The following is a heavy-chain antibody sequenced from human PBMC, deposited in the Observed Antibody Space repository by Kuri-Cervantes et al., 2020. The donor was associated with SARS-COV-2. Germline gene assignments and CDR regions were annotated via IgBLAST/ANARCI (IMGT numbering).Heavy chain of an antibody. D-gene: IGHD6-13*01. CDR3: ARAISSWSDY. V-gene: IGHV3-48*02. CDR2: ISSSSSTI. J-gene: IGHJ4*02. CDR1: GFTFSSYS. Sequence: GESLKISCAASGFTFSSYSMNWVRQAPGKGLEWVSYISSSSSTIYYADSVKGRFTISRDNAKNSLYLQMNSLRDEDTAVYYCARAISSWSDYWGQGTLVTVSS.